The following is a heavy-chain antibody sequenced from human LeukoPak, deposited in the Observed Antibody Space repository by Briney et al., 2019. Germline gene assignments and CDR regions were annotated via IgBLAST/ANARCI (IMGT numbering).Heavy chain of an antibody. J-gene: IGHJ4*02. CDR1: GYTFTGYY. Sequence: ASVKVSCKASGYTFTGYYMRWVRQAPGQGLEWMGWINPNSGGTNYAQKFQGRVTMTRDTSISTAYMELSRLRSDDTAVYYCARAYYDILTGYHPPDFDYWGQGTLVTVSS. CDR3: ARAYYDILTGYHPPDFDY. V-gene: IGHV1-2*02. D-gene: IGHD3-9*01. CDR2: INPNSGGT.